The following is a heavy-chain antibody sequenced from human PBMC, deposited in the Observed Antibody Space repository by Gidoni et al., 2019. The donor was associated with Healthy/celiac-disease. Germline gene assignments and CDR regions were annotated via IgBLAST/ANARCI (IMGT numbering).Heavy chain of an antibody. V-gene: IGHV3-64D*09. D-gene: IGHD3-3*01. CDR3: VKDLYTRITIFGN. CDR2: ISSNGGST. Sequence: EVQLVESGGGLVQPGGSLRLSCSASGFPFSSYAMHWVRQAPGKGLEYVSAISSNGGSTYYADSVKGRFTISRDNSKNTLYLQMSSLRAEDTAVYYCVKDLYTRITIFGNWGQGTLVTVSS. CDR1: GFPFSSYA. J-gene: IGHJ4*02.